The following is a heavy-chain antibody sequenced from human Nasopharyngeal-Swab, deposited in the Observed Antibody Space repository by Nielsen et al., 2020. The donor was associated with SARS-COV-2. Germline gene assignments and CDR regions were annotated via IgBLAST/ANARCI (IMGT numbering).Heavy chain of an antibody. J-gene: IGHJ4*02. CDR3: AKDREATYYYGSGSFDY. V-gene: IGHV3-30*18. CDR2: ISYDGSNK. D-gene: IGHD3-10*01. Sequence: GGSLRLSCAASGFTFSSYGMHWVRQAPGKGLEWVAVISYDGSNKYYADSVKGRFTISRDNSQNTLYLQMNSLRAEDTAVYYCAKDREATYYYGSGSFDYWGQGTLVTVSS. CDR1: GFTFSSYG.